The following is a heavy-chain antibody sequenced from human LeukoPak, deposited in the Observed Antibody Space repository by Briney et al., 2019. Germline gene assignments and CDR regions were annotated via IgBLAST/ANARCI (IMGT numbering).Heavy chain of an antibody. Sequence: SETLSLTCTVSGGSISSYYWSWIRQPPGKGLEWIGYIYYSGSTNYNPSLKSRVTISVDTSKNQFSLKLSSVTAADTAVYYCARVDTAYDMENNWFDPWGQGTLVTVSS. CDR1: GGSISSYY. V-gene: IGHV4-59*01. CDR2: IYYSGST. J-gene: IGHJ5*02. D-gene: IGHD3-9*01. CDR3: ARVDTAYDMENNWFDP.